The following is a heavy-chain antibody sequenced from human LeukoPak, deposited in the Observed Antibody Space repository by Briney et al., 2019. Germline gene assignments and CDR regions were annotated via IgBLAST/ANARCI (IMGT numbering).Heavy chain of an antibody. V-gene: IGHV3-74*01. CDR3: ASGNPLGHL. J-gene: IGHJ5*02. CDR2: INSDGSRT. D-gene: IGHD3-16*01. Sequence: PGGSLRLSCAASAFTLSSYWMHWVRQAPGKGLVWVSHINSDGSRTDYADSVKGRFTVTRDNAKNTVYLQMNSLSAEDTALYYCASGNPLGHLWGQGALVTVSS. CDR1: AFTLSSYW.